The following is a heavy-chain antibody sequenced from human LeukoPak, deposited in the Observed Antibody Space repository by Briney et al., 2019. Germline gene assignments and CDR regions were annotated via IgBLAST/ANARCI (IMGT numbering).Heavy chain of an antibody. CDR3: TRDTGTTGEVKFDP. J-gene: IGHJ5*02. Sequence: SETLSLTCTVSGNSFGDYYWSWIRQPAGKGLEWIGRIYTSGSTTYNPSLKSRVTMSVDTSKSQFSLNLMSVTAADTAVYYCTRDTGTTGEVKFDPWGQGALVTVSS. CDR2: IYTSGST. CDR1: GNSFGDYY. D-gene: IGHD4-17*01. V-gene: IGHV4-4*07.